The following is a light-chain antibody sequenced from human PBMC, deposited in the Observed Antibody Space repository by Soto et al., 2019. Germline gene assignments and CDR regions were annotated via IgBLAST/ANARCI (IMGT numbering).Light chain of an antibody. CDR2: SNN. J-gene: IGLJ2*01. CDR1: SSNIGSNT. Sequence: QSVLTQPPSASGTPGQRVTISCSGSSSNIGSNTVNWYQQVPGTAPKLLIYSNNQRPSGVPDRFSGSKSGTSASLAISGLHSKDEANYYCAAWDDSLNGRAVFGGGTKLTVL. V-gene: IGLV1-44*01. CDR3: AAWDDSLNGRAV.